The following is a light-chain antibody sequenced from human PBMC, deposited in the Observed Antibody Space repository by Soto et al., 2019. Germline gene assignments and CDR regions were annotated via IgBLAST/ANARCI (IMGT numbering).Light chain of an antibody. Sequence: EFVLTQSPAPLPLSQGKKATLSSRAIQGVRSSLAWYQQKPGQAPRLLIYDASNRATGIPARFSGSGSGTDFTLTISSLEPEDFAVYYCQQRSSWLLTFGGGTKVEIK. CDR1: QGVRSS. CDR3: QQRSSWLLT. V-gene: IGKV3-11*01. CDR2: DAS. J-gene: IGKJ4*01.